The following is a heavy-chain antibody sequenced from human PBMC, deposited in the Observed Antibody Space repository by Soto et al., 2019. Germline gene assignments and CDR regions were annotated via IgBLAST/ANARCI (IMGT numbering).Heavy chain of an antibody. V-gene: IGHV4-31*03. CDR1: GGSISSGGYY. J-gene: IGHJ4*02. D-gene: IGHD2-2*01. CDR2: IYYSGST. CDR3: ARVQYCSSTSCSAPFDY. Sequence: QVQLQESGPGLVKPSQTLSLTCTVSGGSISSGGYYWSWIRQHPGKGLEWIGYIYYSGSTYYNPSLKRRVTISVDTSKNQFSLKLSSVTAADTAVYYCARVQYCSSTSCSAPFDYWGQGTLVTVSS.